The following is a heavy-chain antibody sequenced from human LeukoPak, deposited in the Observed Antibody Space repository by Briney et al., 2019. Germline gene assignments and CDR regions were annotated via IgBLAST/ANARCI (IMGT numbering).Heavy chain of an antibody. V-gene: IGHV4-59*08. Sequence: SETLSLTCTVSGGSISSYYWSWIRQPPGKGLEWIGYIYYSGSTNYNPSLKSRVTISVDTSKNQFSLKLSSVTAADTAVYYCARKAANSEFDPWDQGTLVTVSS. CDR3: ARKAANSEFDP. J-gene: IGHJ5*02. CDR2: IYYSGST. D-gene: IGHD2-15*01. CDR1: GGSISSYY.